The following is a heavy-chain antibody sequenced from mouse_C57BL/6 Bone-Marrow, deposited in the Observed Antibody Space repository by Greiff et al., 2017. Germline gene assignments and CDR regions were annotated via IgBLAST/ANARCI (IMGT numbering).Heavy chain of an antibody. CDR3: AGYDGAFDY. J-gene: IGHJ2*01. CDR2: IAPADGET. D-gene: IGHD2-2*01. CDR1: GFNITDYY. Sequence: VQLQQSGAELVTPGASVKLSCTASGFNITDYYMHWVKQRPEQGLEWIGRIAPADGETKYAPKFQGKATITADTSSNPAYLQLSSLTSEDTAVXYCAGYDGAFDYWGQGTTLTVSS. V-gene: IGHV14-2*01.